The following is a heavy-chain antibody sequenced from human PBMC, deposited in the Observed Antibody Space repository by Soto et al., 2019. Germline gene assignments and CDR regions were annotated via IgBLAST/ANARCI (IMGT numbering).Heavy chain of an antibody. CDR2: TYYRSKWYN. CDR1: GDSVFSSTAA. D-gene: IGHD6-19*01. V-gene: IGHV6-1*01. J-gene: IGHJ3*02. CDR3: ARDRSGSGWFNALDI. Sequence: SQTLSLTCALSGDSVFSSTAAWNWIRQSPSGGLEWLGRTYYRSKWYNDYAVSVKSRITINPDTSKHQFSLQLNSVTPEDTAEYYCARDRSGSGWFNALDIWGHGTTVTVSS.